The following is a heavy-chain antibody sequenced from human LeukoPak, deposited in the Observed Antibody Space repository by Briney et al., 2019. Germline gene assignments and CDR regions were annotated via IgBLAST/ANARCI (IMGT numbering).Heavy chain of an antibody. CDR3: ARDRNWGKSVWYFDL. CDR2: IWYDGSNK. D-gene: IGHD7-27*01. Sequence: GGSLRPSCAASGFTFKNYGMHWVRQAPGKGLEWVGVIWYDGSNKQYGDSVKGRFTITRDNSKNMLSLQMNGLRAEDTAVYYCARDRNWGKSVWYFDLWGRGTLVTVSS. J-gene: IGHJ2*01. CDR1: GFTFKNYG. V-gene: IGHV3-33*01.